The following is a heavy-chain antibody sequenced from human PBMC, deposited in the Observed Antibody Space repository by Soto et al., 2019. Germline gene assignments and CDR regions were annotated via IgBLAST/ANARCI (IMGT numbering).Heavy chain of an antibody. V-gene: IGHV3-20*04. D-gene: IGHD6-19*01. CDR1: GFTFDNYG. CDR2: INWNGGST. Sequence: GGSLRLSCAASGFTFDNYGMSWVRQAPGKGLEWVSGINWNGGSTGYADSVKGRFTISRDNAKNSLYLQMNSLRVEDTALYYCARDRSSAWFDPWGQGALVTVSS. J-gene: IGHJ5*02. CDR3: ARDRSSAWFDP.